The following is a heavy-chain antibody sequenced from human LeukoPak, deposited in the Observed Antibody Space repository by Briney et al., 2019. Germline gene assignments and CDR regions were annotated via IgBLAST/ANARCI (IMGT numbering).Heavy chain of an antibody. Sequence: RGSLRLSCAASGFTFSSYAMSWVRQAPGKGLEWVSAISGSGGSTYYADSVKGRFTISRDNSKNTLYLQMNSLRAEDTAVYYCASGVQLELRRFDYFDYWGQGTLVTVSS. V-gene: IGHV3-23*01. J-gene: IGHJ4*02. CDR2: ISGSGGST. CDR1: GFTFSSYA. CDR3: ASGVQLELRRFDYFDY. D-gene: IGHD1-1*01.